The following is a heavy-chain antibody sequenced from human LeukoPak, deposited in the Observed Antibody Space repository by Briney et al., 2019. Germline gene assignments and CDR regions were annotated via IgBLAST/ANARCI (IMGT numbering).Heavy chain of an antibody. CDR1: GFTFSDYS. J-gene: IGHJ4*02. D-gene: IGHD3-10*01. V-gene: IGHV3-48*04. CDR2: IGGNSRPT. Sequence: AGGSLRLSCAASGFTFSDYSVNWVRQAPGKGLEWVSYIGGNSRPTYFADSVKGRFTISRDNAKNSLYLQMNSLRAEDTAVYYCARDGATMVRGVIIDYWGQGTLVTVSS. CDR3: ARDGATMVRGVIIDY.